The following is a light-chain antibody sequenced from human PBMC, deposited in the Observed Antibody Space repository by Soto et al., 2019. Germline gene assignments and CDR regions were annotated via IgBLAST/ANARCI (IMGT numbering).Light chain of an antibody. CDR2: KAS. Sequence: DIPMTQSPSTLSGSVGDRVTITCRASQTISSWLAWYQQKPGKAPKLLIYKASTLKSGVPSRFSGSGSGTDFSLTISSLQPEDFGTYYCQQSYSAPPLTFGAGTKVDIK. CDR1: QTISSW. J-gene: IGKJ4*01. V-gene: IGKV1-5*03. CDR3: QQSYSAPPLT.